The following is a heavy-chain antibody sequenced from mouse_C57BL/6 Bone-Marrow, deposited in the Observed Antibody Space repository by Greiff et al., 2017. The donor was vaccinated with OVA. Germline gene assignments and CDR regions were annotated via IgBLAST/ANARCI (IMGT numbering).Heavy chain of an antibody. V-gene: IGHV14-4*01. Sequence: EVQLQESGAELVRPGASVKLSCKASGYTFTDYYINWVKQRPGQGLEWIGWIDPENGDTEYDSKFQGKATITADTSSNTAYLQLSSLTSEDTAVYYCTPWGYYAMDYWGQGTSVTVSS. J-gene: IGHJ4*01. CDR2: IDPENGDT. D-gene: IGHD4-1*01. CDR1: GYTFTDYY. CDR3: TPWGYYAMDY.